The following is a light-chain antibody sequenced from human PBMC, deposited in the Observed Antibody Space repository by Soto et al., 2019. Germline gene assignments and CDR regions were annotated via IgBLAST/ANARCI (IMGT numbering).Light chain of an antibody. CDR1: QSISSW. V-gene: IGKV1-5*01. CDR3: QQYNSFWT. Sequence: DIPMTQSPSTLSAYVGDRVTITCRASQSISSWVAWYQQKPGKAPKLLIYDVSSLESGVPSRFSGSGSGTEFTLTISSLQPDDFATYYCQQYNSFWTFGQGTKVETK. J-gene: IGKJ1*01. CDR2: DVS.